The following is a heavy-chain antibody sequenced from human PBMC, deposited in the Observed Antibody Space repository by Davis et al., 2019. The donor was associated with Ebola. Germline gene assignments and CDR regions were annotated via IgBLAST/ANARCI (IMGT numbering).Heavy chain of an antibody. CDR1: GNKNKKLY. D-gene: IGHD3-16*02. CDR2: QPPTDGDQ. V-gene: IGHV1-24*01. CDR3: ATRILPLYNDYFGGTYRSHWIDP. J-gene: IGHJ5*02. Sequence: AASVKVSCKVSGNKNKKLYITKARNTHNKEHKSHTAQPPTDGDQHYAPKSQGRVTMTEDTPTNTAYMEMSSLRSDDAAVYYCATRILPLYNDYFGGTYRSHWIDPWGQGTLVAVSS.